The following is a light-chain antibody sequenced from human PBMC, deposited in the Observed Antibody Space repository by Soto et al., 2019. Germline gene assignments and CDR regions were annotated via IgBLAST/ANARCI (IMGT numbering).Light chain of an antibody. J-gene: IGKJ4*01. CDR2: GAS. V-gene: IGKV3-15*01. CDR1: QSVRSN. Sequence: IVMKQSPATLSVTPGESATLSCRVSQSVRSNLAWYQQKPGQAPRLLIYGASTRATGIPARFSGSGSGTEYTLTISGLQSEDFAVYYCHQYNIWPPLLFGGGSKVDI. CDR3: HQYNIWPPLL.